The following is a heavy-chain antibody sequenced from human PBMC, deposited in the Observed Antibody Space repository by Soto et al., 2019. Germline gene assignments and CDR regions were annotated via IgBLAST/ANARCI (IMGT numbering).Heavy chain of an antibody. D-gene: IGHD2-8*01. Sequence: PGGSLRLSCAASGFTFSSYGMHWVRQAPGKGLEWVAVISYDGSNKYYADSVKGRFTISRDNAKNTLYLQMNSLRAEDTAVYYCATWSGRYNYLDVWGKGTTVTVSS. CDR1: GFTFSSYG. V-gene: IGHV3-30*03. CDR2: ISYDGSNK. J-gene: IGHJ6*03. CDR3: ATWSGRYNYLDV.